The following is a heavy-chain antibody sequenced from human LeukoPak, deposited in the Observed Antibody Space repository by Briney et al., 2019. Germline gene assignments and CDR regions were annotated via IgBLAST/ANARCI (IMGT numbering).Heavy chain of an antibody. CDR3: ARDSRGSSFRTFDY. D-gene: IGHD6-13*01. Sequence: GGSLRLSCAASGFTFSGSAMHWVRQAPGKGLEWVSYISSSSSTIYYADSVKGRFTISRDNAKNSLYLQMNSLRAEDTAVYYCARDSRGSSFRTFDYWGQGTLVTVSS. CDR2: ISSSSSTI. CDR1: GFTFSGSA. J-gene: IGHJ4*02. V-gene: IGHV3-48*04.